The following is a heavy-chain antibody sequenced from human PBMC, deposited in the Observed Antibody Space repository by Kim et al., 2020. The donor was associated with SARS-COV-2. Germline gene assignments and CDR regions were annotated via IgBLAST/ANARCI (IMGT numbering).Heavy chain of an antibody. CDR1: GFTVSTQP. Sequence: GGSLRLSCGASGFTVSTQPMIWIRQAPGKGLEWVSGIDAVGTYYADSVKGRFTISRDSSQNTLSLQMNNLRVEDTAVYHCVKSRDTWALHYWGQGTLVTVSS. J-gene: IGHJ1*01. D-gene: IGHD3-10*01. V-gene: IGHV3-23*01. CDR2: IDAVGT. CDR3: VKSRDTWALHY.